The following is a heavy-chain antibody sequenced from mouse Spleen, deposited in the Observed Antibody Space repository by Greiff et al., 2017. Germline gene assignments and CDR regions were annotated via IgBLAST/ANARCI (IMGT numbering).Heavy chain of an antibody. CDR3: ARDPYFDY. J-gene: IGHJ2*01. CDR2: IHPNSGST. CDR1: GYTFTSYW. Sequence: QVQLKESGAELVRPGTSVKMSCKASGYTFTSYWMHWVKQRPGQGLEWIGMIHPNSGSTNYNEKFKSKATLTVDKSSSTAYMQLSSLTSEDSAVYYCARDPYFDYWGQGTTLTVSS. V-gene: IGHV1-64*01.